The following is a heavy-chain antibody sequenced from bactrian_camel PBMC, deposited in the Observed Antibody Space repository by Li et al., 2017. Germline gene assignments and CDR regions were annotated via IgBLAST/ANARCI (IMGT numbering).Heavy chain of an antibody. V-gene: IGHV3S40*01. D-gene: IGHD2*01. J-gene: IGHJ4*01. CDR1: RFTYRTYC. CDR2: IVSGSGDT. CDR3: MRTIRGEGDFTY. Sequence: VQLVESGGGSVQAGGSLTLSCAVSRFTYRTYCMGWFRQAPGQRREGVARIVSGSGDTVYANVVKGRFTISQDNAKNTVYLQMNRLKPEDTGVYYCMRTIRGEGDFTYWGQGTQVTVS.